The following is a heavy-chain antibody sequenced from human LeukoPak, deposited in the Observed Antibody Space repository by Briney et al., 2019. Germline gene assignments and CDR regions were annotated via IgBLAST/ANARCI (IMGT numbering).Heavy chain of an antibody. Sequence: PSETLSLTCTVSGGSISSYYWSWIRQPPGKGLEWIGYIYYSGSTNYNPSLKSRVTISVDTSKNQFSLKLSSVTAADTAVYYCARGSCSSTSCPAMKFRYWGQGTLVTVSS. CDR1: GGSISSYY. D-gene: IGHD2-2*01. V-gene: IGHV4-59*08. CDR3: ARGSCSSTSCPAMKFRY. CDR2: IYYSGST. J-gene: IGHJ4*02.